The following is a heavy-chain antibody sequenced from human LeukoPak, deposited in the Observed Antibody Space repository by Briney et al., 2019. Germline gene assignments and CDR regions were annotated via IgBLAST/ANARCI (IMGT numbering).Heavy chain of an antibody. J-gene: IGHJ5*02. D-gene: IGHD3-10*01. CDR2: IFHTGST. Sequence: SQTLSLTCVVSGDSISSGAYSWSWIRQPPGKGLEWIGYIFHTGSTFYNPSLKSRLTISVDNSKNQFSLRLSSVAAADTAVYYCARELWFANAPGSWLDPWGQGTLVTVSS. CDR3: ARELWFANAPGSWLDP. CDR1: GDSISSGAYS. V-gene: IGHV4-30-2*01.